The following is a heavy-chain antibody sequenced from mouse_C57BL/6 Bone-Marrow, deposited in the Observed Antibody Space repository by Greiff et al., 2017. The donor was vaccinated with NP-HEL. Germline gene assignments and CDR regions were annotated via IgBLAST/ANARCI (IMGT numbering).Heavy chain of an antibody. CDR2: IDPSDSYT. Sequence: VQLQQSGAELVKPGASVKLSCKASGYTFTSYWMQWVKQRPGQGLEWIGEIDPSDSYTNYNQKFKGKATLTVDTSSSTAYMQLSSLTSEDSAVYYCARCYYGSKGFAYWGQGTLVTVSA. V-gene: IGHV1-50*01. J-gene: IGHJ3*01. CDR3: ARCYYGSKGFAY. D-gene: IGHD1-1*01. CDR1: GYTFTSYW.